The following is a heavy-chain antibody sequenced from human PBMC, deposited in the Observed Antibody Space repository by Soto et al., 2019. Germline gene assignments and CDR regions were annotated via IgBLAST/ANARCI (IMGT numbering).Heavy chain of an antibody. D-gene: IGHD2-21*02. CDR3: ARVPGVVVSADDAFDL. CDR1: GGSVSSSNW. J-gene: IGHJ3*01. Sequence: QVQLQESGPGLVKPSGTLSLTCAVSGGSVSSSNWWSWVRQSPGKGLEWMGEIYHSGSAHYNPSPKSRATISLDKSKNQFSLRLTSVTAADTAVYYCARVPGVVVSADDAFDLWGPGTRVIVSS. CDR2: IYHSGSA. V-gene: IGHV4-4*02.